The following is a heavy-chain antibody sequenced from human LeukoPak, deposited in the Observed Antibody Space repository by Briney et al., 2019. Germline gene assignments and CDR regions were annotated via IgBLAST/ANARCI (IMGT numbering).Heavy chain of an antibody. V-gene: IGHV3-30*19. CDR1: GFSFSSYG. J-gene: IGHJ5*02. D-gene: IGHD3-22*01. Sequence: GGSLRLSCAASGFSFSSYGMHWVRQAPGNGLEWVAVIWYDGSNKYYADSVKGRFTISRDNSKNTLYLQMNSLRAEDTAVYYCARCPYYYDSSGYSSDNWFDPWGQGTLVTVSS. CDR2: IWYDGSNK. CDR3: ARCPYYYDSSGYSSDNWFDP.